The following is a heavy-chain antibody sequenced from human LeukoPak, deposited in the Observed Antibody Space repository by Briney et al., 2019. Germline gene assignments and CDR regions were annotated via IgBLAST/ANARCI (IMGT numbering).Heavy chain of an antibody. J-gene: IGHJ4*02. CDR3: AKDLMGAIDY. CDR1: GFTFSSYA. V-gene: IGHV3-30*02. D-gene: IGHD2-8*01. CDR2: IRYDGSNK. Sequence: GGSLRLSCAASGFTFSSYAMHWVRQAPGKGLEWVAFIRYDGSNKYYADSVKGRFTISRDNSKNTLYLQMNSLRAEDTAVYYCAKDLMGAIDYWGQGTLVTVSS.